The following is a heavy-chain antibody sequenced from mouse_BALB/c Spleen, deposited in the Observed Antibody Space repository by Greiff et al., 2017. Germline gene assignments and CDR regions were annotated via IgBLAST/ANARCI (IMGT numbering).Heavy chain of an antibody. CDR3: TRSGEYRTWFAY. V-gene: IGHV1-69*02. CDR1: GYTFTSYW. Sequence: QVQLKQPGAELVRPGASVKLSCKASGYTFTSYWINWVKQRPGQGLEWIGNIYPSDSYTNYNQKFKDKATLTVDKSSSTAYMQLSSPTSEDSAVYYCTRSGEYRTWFAYWGQGTLVTVSA. CDR2: IYPSDSYT. J-gene: IGHJ3*01. D-gene: IGHD2-14*01.